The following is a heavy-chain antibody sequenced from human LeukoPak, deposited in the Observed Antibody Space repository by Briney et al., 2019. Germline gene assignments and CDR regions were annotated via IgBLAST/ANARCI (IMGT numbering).Heavy chain of an antibody. D-gene: IGHD4-17*01. V-gene: IGHV3-43*02. CDR1: GFIFDDYA. Sequence: GGSLRLSCAASGFIFDDYAMHWVRQAPGKGLEWVSLISGDGGSTSYADSVKGRFTISRDNSKNSLYLQMNSLRTEDTAFYYCARVLMTTVTISTFDIWGQGTMVTVSS. CDR2: ISGDGGST. J-gene: IGHJ3*02. CDR3: ARVLMTTVTISTFDI.